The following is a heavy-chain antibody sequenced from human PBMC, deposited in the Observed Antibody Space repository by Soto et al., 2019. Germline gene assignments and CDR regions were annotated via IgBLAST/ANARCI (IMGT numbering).Heavy chain of an antibody. Sequence: SETLSLTCTVSGASVNSPDFYWNWIRQPPGKGLEYIGYIYYSGTTSYNPSLKSRLAISVDTSKNQFSLKLTSVTAADTAVYYCASCPVVTAVINAWGQGTLVTVSS. CDR1: GASVNSPDFY. D-gene: IGHD2-21*02. J-gene: IGHJ5*02. CDR3: ASCPVVTAVINA. V-gene: IGHV4-30-4*01. CDR2: IYYSGTT.